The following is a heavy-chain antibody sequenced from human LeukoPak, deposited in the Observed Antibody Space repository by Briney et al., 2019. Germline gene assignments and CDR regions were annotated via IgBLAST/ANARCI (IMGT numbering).Heavy chain of an antibody. V-gene: IGHV2-70*11. D-gene: IGHD1-14*01. Sequence: SGPTLVNPTQTLTLTCTFSGFSLSSSGTCVSWIRQPPGKALEWLARFDWDDDKYYSTSLKTRLSISKDTSKIQVVLTMTNMDPVDTATYYCARLYTGWYNLGYWGQGTLVTVPS. CDR2: FDWDDDK. J-gene: IGHJ4*02. CDR1: GFSLSSSGTC. CDR3: ARLYTGWYNLGY.